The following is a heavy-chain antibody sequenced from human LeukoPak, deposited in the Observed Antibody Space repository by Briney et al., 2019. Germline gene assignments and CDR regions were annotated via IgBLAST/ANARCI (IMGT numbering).Heavy chain of an antibody. V-gene: IGHV3-74*01. CDR2: INSDGSST. Sequence: PGGSLRLSCAASGFTFSSYWMHWVRQAPGKGLVWVSRINSDGSSTSYADSVKGRFTISRANAKNTLYLQMNSLRAEDTAVYYCAGESYEYDYYGMDVWGQGTTVTVSS. CDR3: AGESYEYDYYGMDV. CDR1: GFTFSSYW. J-gene: IGHJ6*02. D-gene: IGHD2-21*01.